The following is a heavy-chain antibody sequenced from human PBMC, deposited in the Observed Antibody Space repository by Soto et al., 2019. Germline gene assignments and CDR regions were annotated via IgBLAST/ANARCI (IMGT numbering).Heavy chain of an antibody. D-gene: IGHD2-2*02. J-gene: IGHJ6*02. Sequence: QVQLVQSGAEVKKPGSSVKVSCKASGGTFSSYAISWVRQAPGQGLEWMGGIIPIFGTANYAQKFQGRVTIPADESTSTAYMELSSLRSEDTAVYYCARIVVPAAIGDYYYYYGMDVWGQGTTVTVSS. CDR2: IIPIFGTA. CDR3: ARIVVPAAIGDYYYYYGMDV. V-gene: IGHV1-69*01. CDR1: GGTFSSYA.